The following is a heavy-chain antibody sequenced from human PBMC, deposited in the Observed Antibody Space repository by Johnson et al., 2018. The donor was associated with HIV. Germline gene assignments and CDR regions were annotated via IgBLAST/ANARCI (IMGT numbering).Heavy chain of an antibody. CDR1: GFTFSSYA. CDR3: ASSRSDHDAFDI. CDR2: ISSSSSTI. Sequence: EVQLVESGGGLIQPGGSLRLSCAASGFTFSSYAMSWVRQAPGKGLEWVSYISSSSSTIYYADSVKGRFTISRDNAKNSLYLQMNSLRAEDTAVYYCASSRSDHDAFDIWGQGTMVTVSS. V-gene: IGHV3-48*01. J-gene: IGHJ3*02.